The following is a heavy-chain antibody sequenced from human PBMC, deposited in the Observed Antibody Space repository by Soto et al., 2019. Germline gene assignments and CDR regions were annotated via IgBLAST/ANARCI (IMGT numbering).Heavy chain of an antibody. CDR1: GFTFNNYA. V-gene: IGHV3-23*01. CDR2: ISGGGDTT. J-gene: IGHJ4*02. D-gene: IGHD3-10*01. Sequence: EVQLLESGGGLVQPGGSLRLSCAASGFTFNNYAMTWVRQAPGKGLEWVSAISGGGDTTSYADSAKGRFTVSRDGSKXTLYLQMSSLRAEDTALYYCAKGRGGSGSLTPRVDFWGQGTLVTVSS. CDR3: AKGRGGSGSLTPRVDF.